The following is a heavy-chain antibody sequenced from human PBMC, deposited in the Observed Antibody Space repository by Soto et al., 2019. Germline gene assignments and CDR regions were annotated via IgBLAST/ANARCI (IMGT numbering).Heavy chain of an antibody. CDR2: FPDGGDNP. J-gene: IGHJ4*02. CDR1: LFTLSGLA. D-gene: IGHD6-19*01. V-gene: IGHV3-23*01. CDR3: TSGGGLLSSDWYKYFFDY. Sequence: EVQFLESGGGLVQPGGSLRLSCEASLFTLSGLAMTWVRQAPGKGLEWVSSFPDGGDNPYYADSVKGRFTVSRDNSRKTLYLQMNSLRADDTAVYYCTSGGGLLSSDWYKYFFDYWGQGTLVTVSS.